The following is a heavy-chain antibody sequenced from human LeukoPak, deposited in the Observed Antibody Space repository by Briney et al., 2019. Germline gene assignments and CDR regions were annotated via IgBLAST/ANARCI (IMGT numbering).Heavy chain of an antibody. CDR3: ARDGRRGRNYAASFDI. V-gene: IGHV3-48*03. J-gene: IGHJ3*02. CDR2: ISISGTTI. CDR1: GFSFSSYE. Sequence: GGSLRLSCAASGFSFSSYEMNGVRQAPGKGLEWVAYISISGTTIYYADSVKGRFTISRDNAKNSLYLQMSTLRAEDTAVYYCARDGRRGRNYAASFDIWGQGTMVTVSS. D-gene: IGHD1-7*01.